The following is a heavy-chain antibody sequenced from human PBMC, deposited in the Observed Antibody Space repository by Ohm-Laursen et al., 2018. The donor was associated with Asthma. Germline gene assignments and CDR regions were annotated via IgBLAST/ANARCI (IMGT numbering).Heavy chain of an antibody. CDR3: AREKYPPAFDY. D-gene: IGHD2-2*02. Sequence: LSLTCPVSGGSISSYYWSWIRQPPGKGLEWIGYIYYSGSTNYNPSLKSRVTISVDTSKNQFSLKLSSVTAADTAVYYCAREKYPPAFDYWGQGTLVTVSS. V-gene: IGHV4-59*01. J-gene: IGHJ4*02. CDR2: IYYSGST. CDR1: GGSISSYY.